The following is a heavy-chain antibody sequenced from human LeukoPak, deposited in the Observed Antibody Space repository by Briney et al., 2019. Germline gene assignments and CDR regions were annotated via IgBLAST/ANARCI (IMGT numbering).Heavy chain of an antibody. Sequence: GGSLRLSCAASGFKFSSYWMYWVRQAPGKGLVWVSRIYSDGSSTSYADSVKGRFTISRDNAENTLYLQMNSLRDEDTAVYYCARPISPYSGSYDFDYWGQGTLVTVSS. CDR1: GFKFSSYW. J-gene: IGHJ4*02. V-gene: IGHV3-74*01. D-gene: IGHD1-26*01. CDR2: IYSDGSST. CDR3: ARPISPYSGSYDFDY.